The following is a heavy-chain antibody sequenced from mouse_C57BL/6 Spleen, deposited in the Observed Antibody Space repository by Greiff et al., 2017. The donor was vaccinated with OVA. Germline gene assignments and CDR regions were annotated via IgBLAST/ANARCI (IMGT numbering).Heavy chain of an antibody. CDR3: ARHDGPIYYYGSSYFDY. CDR2: FYPGSGSI. CDR1: GYTFTEYT. Sequence: VQLQQSGAELVKPGASVKLSCKASGYTFTEYTIHWVKQRSGQGLEWIGWFYPGSGSIKYNEKFKDKATLTADKSSSTVYMELSRLTSEDSAVYFWARHDGPIYYYGSSYFDYWGQGTTLTVSS. J-gene: IGHJ2*01. D-gene: IGHD1-1*01. V-gene: IGHV1-62-2*01.